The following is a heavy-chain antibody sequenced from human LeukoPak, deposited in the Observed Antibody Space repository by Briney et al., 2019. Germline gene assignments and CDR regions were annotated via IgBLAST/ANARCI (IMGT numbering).Heavy chain of an antibody. D-gene: IGHD3-22*01. CDR1: GYTFTSYG. Sequence: ASVKVSCKASGYTFTSYGISWVRQAPGQGLEWMGWISAYNGNTNYAQKLQGRVTMTTDTSTSTAYMEPRSLRSDDTAVYYCARVHDSSGYYEQYYYYYGMDVWGQGTTVTVSS. V-gene: IGHV1-18*01. CDR2: ISAYNGNT. CDR3: ARVHDSSGYYEQYYYYYGMDV. J-gene: IGHJ6*02.